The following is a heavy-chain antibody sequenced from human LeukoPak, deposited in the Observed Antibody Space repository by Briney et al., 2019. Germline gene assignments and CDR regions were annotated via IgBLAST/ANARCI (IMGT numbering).Heavy chain of an antibody. D-gene: IGHD1-26*01. J-gene: IGHJ3*02. Sequence: GESLKISCKGSGYSFTTYWIGWGRQMPGKGLEGRGIIYTGECDTRYSPSGQGQVTISADKSISTAYLQWSSLKASDTGMYYCARRIHIGSSGFDIWGQGTMVTVSS. CDR3: ARRIHIGSSGFDI. V-gene: IGHV5-51*01. CDR2: IYTGECDT. CDR1: GYSFTTYW.